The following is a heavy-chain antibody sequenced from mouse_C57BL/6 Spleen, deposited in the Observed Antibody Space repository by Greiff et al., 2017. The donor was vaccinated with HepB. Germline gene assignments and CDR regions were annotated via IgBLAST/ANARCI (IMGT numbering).Heavy chain of an antibody. Sequence: EVQLQESGPGLVKPSQSLSLTCSVTGYSITSGYYWNWIRQFPGNKLGWMGYISYDGSNNYNPSLKNRISITRDTSKNQFFLKLNSVTTEDTATYYCASPSITTVGYYYAMDYWGQGTSVTVSS. D-gene: IGHD1-1*01. CDR1: GYSITSGYY. CDR3: ASPSITTVGYYYAMDY. J-gene: IGHJ4*01. V-gene: IGHV3-6*01. CDR2: ISYDGSN.